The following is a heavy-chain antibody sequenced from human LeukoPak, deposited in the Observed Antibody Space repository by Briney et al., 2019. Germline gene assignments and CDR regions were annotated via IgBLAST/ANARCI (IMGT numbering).Heavy chain of an antibody. J-gene: IGHJ5*02. V-gene: IGHV3-30-3*01. D-gene: IGHD3-22*01. Sequence: PGRSLRLSCAASGFTFSSYAMHWVRQAPGKGLEWVAVISYDGSNKYYADSVKGRFTISRDNSKNTLYPQMNSLRAEDTAVYYCARDRCDSSGYCWFDPWGQGTLVTVSS. CDR3: ARDRCDSSGYCWFDP. CDR1: GFTFSSYA. CDR2: ISYDGSNK.